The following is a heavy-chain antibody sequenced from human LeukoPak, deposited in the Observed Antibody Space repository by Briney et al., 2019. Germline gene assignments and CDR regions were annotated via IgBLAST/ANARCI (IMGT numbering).Heavy chain of an antibody. V-gene: IGHV3-23*01. CDR3: ARLLWFGELLNGFDY. J-gene: IGHJ4*02. CDR2: ISGSGGST. Sequence: PGGSLRLSCAASGFTFSSYAMSWVRQAPGKGLEWVSAISGSGGSTYYADSVKGRFTISRDNSKNTLYLQMNSLRAEDTAVYYCARLLWFGELLNGFDYWGQGTLVTVSS. CDR1: GFTFSSYA. D-gene: IGHD3-10*01.